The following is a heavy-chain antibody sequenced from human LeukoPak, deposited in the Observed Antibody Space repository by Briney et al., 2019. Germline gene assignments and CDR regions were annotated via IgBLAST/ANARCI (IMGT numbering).Heavy chain of an antibody. J-gene: IGHJ4*02. CDR3: ARGGGRGYCSSTSCSSFDY. V-gene: IGHV3-33*01. CDR2: IWDDGSNK. CDR1: GFTFSSYG. Sequence: GSLRLSCAASGFTFSSYGMHWVRRAPGKGLEWVAVIWDDGSNKYYADSVKVRFTISRDNSKNTLYLQMNSLRAEDTAVYYCARGGGRGYCSSTSCSSFDYWGQGTLVTVSS. D-gene: IGHD2-2*01.